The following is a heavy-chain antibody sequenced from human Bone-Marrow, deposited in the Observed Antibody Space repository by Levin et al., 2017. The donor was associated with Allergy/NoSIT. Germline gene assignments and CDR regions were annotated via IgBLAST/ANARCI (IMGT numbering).Heavy chain of an antibody. Sequence: GGSLRLSCVASGFTVGSFYIHWVRQAPGKGLEWVSVIYSGGSTYHADSVKGRFTISRDNSKNTVHLQMDGLRDEDTAVYYCARATGSDYDYYYYSLDVWGQGATVTVSS. J-gene: IGHJ6*02. CDR1: GFTVGSFY. D-gene: IGHD3-10*01. CDR2: IYSGGST. V-gene: IGHV3-53*01. CDR3: ARATGSDYDYYYYSLDV.